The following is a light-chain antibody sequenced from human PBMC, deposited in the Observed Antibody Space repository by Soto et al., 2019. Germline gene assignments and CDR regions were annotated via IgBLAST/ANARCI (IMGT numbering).Light chain of an antibody. CDR2: KAS. V-gene: IGKV1-5*03. Sequence: DIPMTQSPSTLSASVGDRVTITCRASQNINSWLAWHQQKPGKAPYLLIYKASILQSGVPSRFIGSASGTEFTLTISSLQPDDVATYYCQQYEAYPFTYGGGTKVEI. J-gene: IGKJ4*01. CDR3: QQYEAYPFT. CDR1: QNINSW.